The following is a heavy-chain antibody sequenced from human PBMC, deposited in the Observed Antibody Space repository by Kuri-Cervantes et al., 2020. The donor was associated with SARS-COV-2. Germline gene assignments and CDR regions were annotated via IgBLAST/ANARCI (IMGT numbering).Heavy chain of an antibody. Sequence: GGSLRLSCAASGFTFSTYAMTWVRQAPGKGLEWVAVIWYDGSNKYYADSVKGRFTISRDNSKNTLYLQMNSLRAEDTAVYYCAKDSGYYDSSGYYRYWGQGTLVTVSS. V-gene: IGHV3-30*02. CDR3: AKDSGYYDSSGYYRY. CDR1: GFTFSTYA. J-gene: IGHJ4*02. D-gene: IGHD3-22*01. CDR2: IWYDGSNK.